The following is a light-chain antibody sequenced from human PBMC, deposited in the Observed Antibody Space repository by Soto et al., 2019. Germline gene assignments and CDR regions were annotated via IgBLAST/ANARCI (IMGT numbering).Light chain of an antibody. Sequence: DIQMTQSPSSLSASVGDRVTITCRASQSISSYLNWYQQKPGKAPKXLIYAASSLQSGVPSRFSGSGSGTDLSISINSLQPEDIETYDCQQFDNLPLTFGGGTKVDIK. CDR1: QSISSY. CDR3: QQFDNLPLT. CDR2: AAS. V-gene: IGKV1-39*01. J-gene: IGKJ4*01.